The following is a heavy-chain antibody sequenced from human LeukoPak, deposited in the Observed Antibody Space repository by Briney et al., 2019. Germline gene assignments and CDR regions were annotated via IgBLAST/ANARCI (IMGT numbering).Heavy chain of an antibody. D-gene: IGHD3-3*01. J-gene: IGHJ4*02. V-gene: IGHV4-30-4*08. CDR1: GGSISSGDYY. CDR2: IYYSGST. CDR3: ARVGGDFWSGLVAYYFDY. Sequence: SETLSLTCTVSGGSISSGDYYWSWIRQPPGKGLEWIGYIYYSGSTCYNPSLKSRVTISVDTSKNQFSLKLSSVTAADTAVYYCARVGGDFWSGLVAYYFDYWGQGTLVTVSS.